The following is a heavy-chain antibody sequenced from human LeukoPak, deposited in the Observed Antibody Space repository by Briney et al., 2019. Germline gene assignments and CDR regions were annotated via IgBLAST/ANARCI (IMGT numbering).Heavy chain of an antibody. Sequence: GRSLRLSCAASGFTFSSYAMHWVRQAPGKGLEWVAVISYDGSNKYYADSVKGRFTISRDNSKNTLYLQMNSLRAEDTAVYYCAKVRLPGIAVAGSFDYWGQGTLVTVSS. CDR1: GFTFSSYA. CDR2: ISYDGSNK. J-gene: IGHJ4*02. CDR3: AKVRLPGIAVAGSFDY. D-gene: IGHD6-19*01. V-gene: IGHV3-30-3*01.